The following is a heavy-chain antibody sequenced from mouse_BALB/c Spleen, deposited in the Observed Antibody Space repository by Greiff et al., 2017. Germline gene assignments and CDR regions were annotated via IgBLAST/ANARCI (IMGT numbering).Heavy chain of an antibody. D-gene: IGHD4-1*01. J-gene: IGHJ2*01. CDR1: GFTFTDYY. Sequence: DVKLVESGGGLVQPGGSLRLSCATSGFTFTDYYMSWVRQPPGKALEWLGFIRNKANGYTTEYSASVKGRFTISRDNSQSILYLQMNTLRAEDSATYYCARGSLQLTGNYWGQGTTLTVSS. V-gene: IGHV7-3*02. CDR2: IRNKANGYTT. CDR3: ARGSLQLTGNY.